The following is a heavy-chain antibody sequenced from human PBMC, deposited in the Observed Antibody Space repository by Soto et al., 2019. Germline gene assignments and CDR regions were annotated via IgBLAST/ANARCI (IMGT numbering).Heavy chain of an antibody. CDR1: GFTFSHYI. V-gene: IGHV3-30*03. CDR3: AREGDSHAFRGFDL. CDR2: IRDAGKKT. J-gene: IGHJ5*02. Sequence: SLRLSCAASGFTFSHYIYHWVRQAPGKGLQWVAVIRDAGKKTNYATSVRGRFTVSRDMSKSTIFLQMNNLRIDDSAIYSCAREGDSHAFRGFDLWGQGTPVTVSS. D-gene: IGHD5-18*01.